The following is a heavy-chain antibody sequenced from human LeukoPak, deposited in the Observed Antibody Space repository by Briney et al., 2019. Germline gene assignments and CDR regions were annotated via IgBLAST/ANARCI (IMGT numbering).Heavy chain of an antibody. D-gene: IGHD3-22*01. CDR1: GGTFSSYA. CDR2: IIPIFGTA. CDR3: ARAENYYDSSGYYLPLGY. V-gene: IGHV1-69*05. Sequence: SVKVSCKASGGTFSSYAISWVRQAPGQGLEWMGGIIPIFGTANYAQKFQGRVTITTDESTSTAYMELSSLRSEDTAVYYCARAENYYDSSGYYLPLGYRGQGTLVTVSS. J-gene: IGHJ4*02.